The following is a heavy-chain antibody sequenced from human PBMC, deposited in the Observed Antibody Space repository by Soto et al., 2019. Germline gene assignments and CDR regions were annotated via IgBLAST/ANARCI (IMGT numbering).Heavy chain of an antibody. CDR1: GGSISSYY. CDR3: ARLGYSSSAYYFDY. Sequence: SETLSLTCTVSGGSISSYYWSWIRQPPGKGLEWIGYIYYSGSTNYNPSLKSRVTISVDTSKNQFSLKLSSVTAADTAVYYCARLGYSSSAYYFDYWGQGTLVTVSS. V-gene: IGHV4-59*08. D-gene: IGHD6-6*01. CDR2: IYYSGST. J-gene: IGHJ4*02.